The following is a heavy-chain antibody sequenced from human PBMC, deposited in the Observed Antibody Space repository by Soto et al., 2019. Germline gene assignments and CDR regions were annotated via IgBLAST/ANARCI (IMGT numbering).Heavy chain of an antibody. CDR1: CGSFSGYY. J-gene: IGHJ6*03. CDR2: INHSGST. V-gene: IGHV4-34*01. D-gene: IGHD6-19*01. Sequence: PSETLSLTCAVYCGSFSGYYWSWIRQPPGKGLEWIGEINHSGSTNYNPSLKSRVTISVDTSKNQFSLKLSSVTAADTAVYYCARGRWLVYYYYYMDVWGKGTTVTVSS. CDR3: ARGRWLVYYYYYMDV.